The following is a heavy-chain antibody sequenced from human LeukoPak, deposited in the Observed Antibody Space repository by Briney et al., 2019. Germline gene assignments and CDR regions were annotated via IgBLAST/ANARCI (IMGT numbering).Heavy chain of an antibody. Sequence: SVKVSCKASGGTFSSYAISWVRQAPGQGLEWMGGIIPIFGTANYAQKFQGRVTITADESTSTAYMELSSLRSEDTAVYYCARDSPSRGDYGGDSDYWGQGTLVTVSS. V-gene: IGHV1-69*13. CDR3: ARDSPSRGDYGGDSDY. J-gene: IGHJ4*02. CDR2: IIPIFGTA. CDR1: GGTFSSYA. D-gene: IGHD4-23*01.